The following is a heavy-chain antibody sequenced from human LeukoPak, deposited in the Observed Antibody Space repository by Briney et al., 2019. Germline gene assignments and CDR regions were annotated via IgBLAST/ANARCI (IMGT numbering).Heavy chain of an antibody. J-gene: IGHJ4*02. CDR3: ARSQITMIRGDFDY. D-gene: IGHD3-10*01. V-gene: IGHV3-66*01. Sequence: GGSLRLSCAASGFGVSRNYMNWVRQAPGKGLEWVSILYSNGDTYYGNSVKGRFTISRDDSKNTLYLQMDSLRVEDTAVYYCARSQITMIRGDFDYWGQGTLVTVSS. CDR1: GFGVSRNY. CDR2: LYSNGDT.